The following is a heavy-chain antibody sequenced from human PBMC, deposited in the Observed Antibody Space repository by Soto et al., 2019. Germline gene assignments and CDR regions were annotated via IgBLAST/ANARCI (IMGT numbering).Heavy chain of an antibody. CDR3: ATINPRNCSGGSCYHY. D-gene: IGHD2-15*01. J-gene: IGHJ4*02. CDR1: GGSFSGYY. V-gene: IGHV4-34*01. Sequence: SETLSLTWAVYGGSFSGYYWSWIRQPPGKGLEWIGEINHSGSTNYNPSLKSRVTISVDTSKNQFSLKLSSVTAADTAVYYCATINPRNCSGGSCYHYWGQGTLVTVSS. CDR2: INHSGST.